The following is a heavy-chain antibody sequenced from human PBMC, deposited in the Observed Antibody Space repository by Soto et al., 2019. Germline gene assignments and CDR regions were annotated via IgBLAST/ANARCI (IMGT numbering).Heavy chain of an antibody. Sequence: PSETLSLTCAVYGGSFSGYYWSWIRQPPGKGLEWIGEINHGGSTNYNPSLKSRVTISVDTSKNQFSLKLSSVTAADTAVYYCAGGGQQLVRYYYYGMDVWGQGXTVTVSS. CDR1: GGSFSGYY. J-gene: IGHJ6*02. CDR3: AGGGQQLVRYYYYGMDV. CDR2: INHGGST. V-gene: IGHV4-34*01. D-gene: IGHD6-13*01.